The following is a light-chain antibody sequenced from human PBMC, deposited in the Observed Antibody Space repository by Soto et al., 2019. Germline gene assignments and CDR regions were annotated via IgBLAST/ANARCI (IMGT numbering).Light chain of an antibody. CDR1: SSNIGAGYD. CDR3: QSYDSSLSVV. V-gene: IGLV1-40*01. Sequence: QYVLTQPPSVSGAPGQRVTISCTGSSSNIGAGYDVHWYQQLPGTAPKILIYGNSNRPSGVPDRFSGSKSGTSASLAITGLKAEDEADYYCQSYDSSLSVVFGGGTKVTVL. J-gene: IGLJ2*01. CDR2: GNS.